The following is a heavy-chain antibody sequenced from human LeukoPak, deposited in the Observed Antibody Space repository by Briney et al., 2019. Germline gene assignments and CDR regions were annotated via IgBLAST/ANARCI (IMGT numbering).Heavy chain of an antibody. D-gene: IGHD6-6*01. Sequence: PGGSLRLSCAASGFTFSTYWMSWVRQAPGNGLEWVANIKQDGSEKYYVDSVKGRFTISRDNAKNSLYLQMSSLRAEDTAGYYCARDPYSSSSYYSYMDVWGKGTTVTVSS. V-gene: IGHV3-7*01. CDR2: IKQDGSEK. J-gene: IGHJ6*03. CDR1: GFTFSTYW. CDR3: ARDPYSSSSYYSYMDV.